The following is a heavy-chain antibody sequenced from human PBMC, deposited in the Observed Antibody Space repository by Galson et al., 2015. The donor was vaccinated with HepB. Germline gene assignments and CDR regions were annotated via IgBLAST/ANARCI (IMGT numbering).Heavy chain of an antibody. D-gene: IGHD3-16*02. V-gene: IGHV4-34*01. CDR2: INHSGST. CDR1: GGSFSGYY. CDR3: ARGPASVVYDYVWGSSRQPLYYLDS. Sequence: ETLFLTCAVYGGSFSGYYWSWIRQPPGKGLEWIGEINHSGSTNYNPSLKSRITISVDTSKNQFSLKLTSVTAADAAVYYCARGPASVVYDYVWGSSRQPLYYLDSWGQGTLLTVSS. J-gene: IGHJ4*02.